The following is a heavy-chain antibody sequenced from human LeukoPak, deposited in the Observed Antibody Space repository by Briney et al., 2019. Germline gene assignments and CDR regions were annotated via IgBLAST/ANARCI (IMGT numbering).Heavy chain of an antibody. CDR1: GFSFSNYA. J-gene: IGHJ4*02. V-gene: IGHV3-23*01. CDR2: ISGSGGNT. CDR3: AKDRENIVVVPAFDY. D-gene: IGHD2-2*01. Sequence: GGSLRLSCAASGFSFSNYAMSWVRQAPGKGLEWVSAISGSGGNTYNADSVKGRFTISRDNSKNTLYLQMNSLRAEDTAVYYCAKDRENIVVVPAFDYWGQGTLVTVSS.